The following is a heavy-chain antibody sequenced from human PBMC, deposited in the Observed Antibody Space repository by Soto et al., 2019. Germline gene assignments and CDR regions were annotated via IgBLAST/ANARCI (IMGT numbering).Heavy chain of an antibody. D-gene: IGHD3-3*01. J-gene: IGHJ5*02. V-gene: IGHV3-30*18. CDR1: GFTFSSYG. Sequence: GGSLRLSCAASGFTFSSYGMHWVRQAPGKGLEWVAVISYDGSNKYYADSVKGRFTISRDNSKNTLYLQMNSLRAEDTAVYYCAKDQDFGVVIIPGDWFDPWGQGTLVTVSS. CDR3: AKDQDFGVVIIPGDWFDP. CDR2: ISYDGSNK.